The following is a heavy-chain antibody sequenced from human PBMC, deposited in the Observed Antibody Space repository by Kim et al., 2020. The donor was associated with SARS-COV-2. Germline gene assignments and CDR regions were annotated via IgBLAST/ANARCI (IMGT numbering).Heavy chain of an antibody. J-gene: IGHJ4*02. CDR2: ISYDGSNK. CDR1: GFTFSSYA. D-gene: IGHD3-9*01. V-gene: IGHV3-30*04. Sequence: GGSLRLSCAASGFTFSSYAMHWVRQAPGKGLEWVAVISYDGSNKYYADSVKGRFTISRDNSKNTLYLQMNSLRAEDTAVYYCARDPTRRYDILTGYPEFDYWGQGTLVTVSS. CDR3: ARDPTRRYDILTGYPEFDY.